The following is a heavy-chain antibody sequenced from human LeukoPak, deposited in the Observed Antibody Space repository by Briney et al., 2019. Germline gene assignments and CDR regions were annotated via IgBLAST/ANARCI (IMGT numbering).Heavy chain of an antibody. D-gene: IGHD3-10*01. CDR1: GFSFGDHW. Sequence: GGSLRLSCAASGFSFGDHWMSWVRQAPGKGPEWVGRIKSNAAGATTDYAAPVKGRFTISRDDSRHPLYLQMNSLKTEDTAVYYCTMIQGWGSGSYYVDYWGQRTLVTVSS. CDR3: TMIQGWGSGSYYVDY. J-gene: IGHJ4*02. CDR2: IKSNAAGATT. V-gene: IGHV3-15*01.